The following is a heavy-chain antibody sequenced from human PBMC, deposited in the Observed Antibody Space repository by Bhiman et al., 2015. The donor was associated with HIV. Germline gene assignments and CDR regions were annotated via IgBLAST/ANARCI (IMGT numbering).Heavy chain of an antibody. Sequence: EVQLVESGGGLLKPGESLRLSCAASGFSFDSAWMSWVRQAPGKGLEWVGRIKSRSDDGTTDYAAPVKGRFTISRDDSKNTLYLQMDSLKTEDTAVYYCITDDLYDSRAFDYWGQGTLVIVSS. CDR2: IKSRSDDGTT. J-gene: IGHJ4*02. D-gene: IGHD3-16*01. CDR1: GFSFDSAW. CDR3: ITDDLYDSRAFDY. V-gene: IGHV3-15*01.